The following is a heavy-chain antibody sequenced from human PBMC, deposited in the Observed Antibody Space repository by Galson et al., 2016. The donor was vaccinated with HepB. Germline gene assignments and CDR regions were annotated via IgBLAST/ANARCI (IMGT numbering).Heavy chain of an antibody. Sequence: SVKVSCKASGYSFSNYGITWVRQAPGQGLEWMGWISTYNGNTDYDQKLHGRLTLTTDASTTIAYLELRSLRFDDTAVYYCARGSTATTPLAYWGQGTLVTVSP. J-gene: IGHJ4*02. CDR3: ARGSTATTPLAY. D-gene: IGHD4-11*01. CDR1: GYSFSNYG. CDR2: ISTYNGNT. V-gene: IGHV1-18*01.